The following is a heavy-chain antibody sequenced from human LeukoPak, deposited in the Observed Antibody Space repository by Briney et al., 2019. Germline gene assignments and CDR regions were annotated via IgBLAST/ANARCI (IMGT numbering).Heavy chain of an antibody. V-gene: IGHV3-30*03. CDR3: GSVIDY. Sequence: GGSLRLSCAASGFTFSDYGMHWVRQAPGKGLEWAAAISYDGSDKYYADSVKGRFTISRDNSKNTVSLQMNSLRSEDTAIYYCGSVIDYWGQGTLVTVTS. CDR2: ISYDGSDK. CDR1: GFTFSDYG. J-gene: IGHJ4*02.